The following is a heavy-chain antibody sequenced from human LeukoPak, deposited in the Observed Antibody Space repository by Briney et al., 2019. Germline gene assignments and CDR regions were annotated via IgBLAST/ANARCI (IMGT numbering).Heavy chain of an antibody. J-gene: IGHJ4*02. V-gene: IGHV1-69*13. D-gene: IGHD1-7*01. CDR1: GGTFSSYA. CDR2: IIPIFGTA. CDR3: ARNAERNYPGYYFDY. Sequence: GASVKVSCKASGGTFSSYAISWVRQAPGQGLEWMGGIIPIFGTANYAQKFQGRVTITADESTSTAYMELSSLRSEDTAVYYCARNAERNYPGYYFDYWGQGTLVTVSS.